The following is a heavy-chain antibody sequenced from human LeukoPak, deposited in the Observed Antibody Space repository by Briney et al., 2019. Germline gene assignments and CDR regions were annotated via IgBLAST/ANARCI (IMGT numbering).Heavy chain of an antibody. Sequence: GGSLRLSCAASGFTFSSYSMNWVRQAPGKGLEYVSYISSGSGTIYYADSVKGRFTISRDNAKNSLYLQMNSLTAEDTALYYCAKDSDYTIDYWGQGTLVTVSS. V-gene: IGHV3-48*04. CDR2: ISSGSGTI. CDR1: GFTFSSYS. J-gene: IGHJ4*02. D-gene: IGHD2-2*02. CDR3: AKDSDYTIDY.